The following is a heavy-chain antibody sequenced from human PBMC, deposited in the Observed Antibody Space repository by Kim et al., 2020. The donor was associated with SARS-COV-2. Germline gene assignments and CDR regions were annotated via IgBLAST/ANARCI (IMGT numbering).Heavy chain of an antibody. CDR1: GFTFSSYA. Sequence: GGSLRLSCAASGFTFSSYAMSWVRQAPGKGLEWVSAISGSGGSTYYADSVKGRFTISRDNSKNTLYLQMNSLRAEDTAVYYCAKDSYDSSAHPHFDYWGQGTLVTVSS. CDR3: AKDSYDSSAHPHFDY. J-gene: IGHJ4*02. V-gene: IGHV3-23*01. D-gene: IGHD3-22*01. CDR2: ISGSGGST.